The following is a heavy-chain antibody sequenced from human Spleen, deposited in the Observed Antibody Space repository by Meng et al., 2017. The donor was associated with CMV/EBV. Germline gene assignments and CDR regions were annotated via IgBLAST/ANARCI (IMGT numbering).Heavy chain of an antibody. V-gene: IGHV4-38-2*02. CDR1: GDAINSGHY. Sequence: SETLSLTCTVSGDAINSGHYWAWIRQPPGKGLEWIGEINHSGGTNYNPSLKSRVTMSVDTSKNQFSLRLSSVTAADTAVYYCTRGPQVSWLRSRFAAFDLWGQGTMVTVSS. D-gene: IGHD5-12*01. J-gene: IGHJ3*01. CDR2: INHSGGT. CDR3: TRGPQVSWLRSRFAAFDL.